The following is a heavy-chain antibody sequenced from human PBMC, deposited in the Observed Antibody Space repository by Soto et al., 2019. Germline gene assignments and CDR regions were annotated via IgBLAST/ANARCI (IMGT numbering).Heavy chain of an antibody. V-gene: IGHV3-21*01. CDR3: ARDWDGYNSHYFDY. J-gene: IGHJ4*02. Sequence: EVQLVESGGGLVKPGGSLRLSCAASGFTFSSYSMNWVRQAPGKGLEWVSSISSSSSYIYYADSVKGRFTISRDNAKNSLYLQMNSLRAEDTAVYYCARDWDGYNSHYFDYWGQGTLVTVSS. D-gene: IGHD5-12*01. CDR1: GFTFSSYS. CDR2: ISSSSSYI.